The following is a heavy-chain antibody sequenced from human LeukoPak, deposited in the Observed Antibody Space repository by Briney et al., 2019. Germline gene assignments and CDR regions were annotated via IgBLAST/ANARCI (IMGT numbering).Heavy chain of an antibody. V-gene: IGHV3-30*18. CDR1: GFKFSNYG. CDR2: ITNDGSRQ. J-gene: IGHJ4*02. CDR3: AKGRRTGFVDY. Sequence: PGGSLRLSCAASGFKFSNYGMHWVRQAPGKGLEWLAVITNDGSRQYYADSVKGRFTVSRDNSKSLLFLQMESLRHDDTGIYYCAKGRRTGFVDYWGQGALVTVSS. D-gene: IGHD1-1*01.